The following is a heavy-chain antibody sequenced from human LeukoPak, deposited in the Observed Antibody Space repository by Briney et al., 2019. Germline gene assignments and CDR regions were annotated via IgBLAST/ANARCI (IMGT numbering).Heavy chain of an antibody. D-gene: IGHD3-10*01. CDR1: GGSISSGSYY. V-gene: IGHV4-61*02. J-gene: IGHJ4*02. CDR2: IYTSGST. Sequence: PSETLSLTCTVSGGSISSGSYYWRWIRQPAGKGLEWIGRIYTSGSTNYNPSLKSRVTISVDTSKNQFSLKLSSVTAADTAVYYCARFGYYGSSFDYWGQGTLVTVSS. CDR3: ARFGYYGSSFDY.